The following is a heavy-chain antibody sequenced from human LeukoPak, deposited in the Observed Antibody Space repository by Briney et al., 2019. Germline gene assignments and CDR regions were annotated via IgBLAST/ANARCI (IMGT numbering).Heavy chain of an antibody. CDR3: AREARLGELSPSGY. CDR2: ISSSSSSYI. V-gene: IGHV3-21*01. D-gene: IGHD3-16*02. J-gene: IGHJ4*02. CDR1: GFTFSSYS. Sequence: PGGSLRLSCAASGFTFSSYSMNWVRQAPGKGLEWVSSISSSSSSYIYYADSVKGRFTISRDSAKNSLYLQMNSLRAEDTAVYYCAREARLGELSPSGYWGQGTLVTVSS.